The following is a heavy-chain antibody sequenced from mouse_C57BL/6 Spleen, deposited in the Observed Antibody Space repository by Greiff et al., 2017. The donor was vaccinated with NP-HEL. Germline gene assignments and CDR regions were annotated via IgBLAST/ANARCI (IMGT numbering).Heavy chain of an antibody. CDR1: GYTFTSYW. CDR2: IHPSDSDT. D-gene: IGHD1-1*01. Sequence: QVQLQQPGAELVKPGASVKVSCKASGYTFTSYWMHWVKQRPGQGLEWIGRIHPSDSDTNYNQNFKGKATLTVDKSSSTAYMQLSSLTSEDSAVYYCAIARITTVVAPGLAYWGQGTLVTVSA. V-gene: IGHV1-74*01. J-gene: IGHJ3*01. CDR3: AIARITTVVAPGLAY.